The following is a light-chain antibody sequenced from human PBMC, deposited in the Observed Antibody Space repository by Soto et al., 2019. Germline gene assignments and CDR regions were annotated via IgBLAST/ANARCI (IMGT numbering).Light chain of an antibody. CDR3: CSYAGSSTSWV. Sequence: QSALTQPASVSGSPGQSITISCTGTSSDAGNYNFVSWYQQHPGKAPKVITYEDSTRPSGVSNRISGSKYGNTASLTISGLQAEDEAYYYCCSYAGSSTSWVFGGGTKLTVL. V-gene: IGLV2-23*01. CDR2: EDS. CDR1: SSDAGNYNF. J-gene: IGLJ3*02.